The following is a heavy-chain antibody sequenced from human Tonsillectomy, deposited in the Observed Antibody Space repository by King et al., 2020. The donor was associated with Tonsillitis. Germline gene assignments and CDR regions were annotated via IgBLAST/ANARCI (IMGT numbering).Heavy chain of an antibody. CDR3: AREGIVGATTYFDY. J-gene: IGHJ4*02. CDR1: GGSISSYY. CDR2: IYTSGST. D-gene: IGHD1-26*01. V-gene: IGHV4-4*07. Sequence: QLQESGPGLVKPSETLSLTCTVSGGSISSYYWSWIRPPAGKGLEWIGRIYTSGSTNYNPSLKSRVTMSVDTSKNQFSLKMRSVTAADTAVYYCAREGIVGATTYFDYWGQGTLVTVSS.